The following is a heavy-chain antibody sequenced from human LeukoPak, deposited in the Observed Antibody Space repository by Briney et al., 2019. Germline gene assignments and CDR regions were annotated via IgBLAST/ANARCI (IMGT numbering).Heavy chain of an antibody. D-gene: IGHD3-22*01. CDR3: ARDGNYYDSSGYYYFDY. Sequence: ASVKVSCKASGYTFTSYYMHWVRQAPGQGLEWMGIINPSGDSTRYAQKFQGRVTMTRDTPTSTVYMELSSLRSEDTAVYYCARDGNYYDSSGYYYFDYWGQGTLVTVSS. V-gene: IGHV1-46*01. CDR2: INPSGDST. CDR1: GYTFTSYY. J-gene: IGHJ4*02.